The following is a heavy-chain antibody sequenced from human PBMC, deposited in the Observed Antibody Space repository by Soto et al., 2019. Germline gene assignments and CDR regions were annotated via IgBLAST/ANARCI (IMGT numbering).Heavy chain of an antibody. J-gene: IGHJ6*02. V-gene: IGHV3-48*02. CDR1: GFSLSDYA. D-gene: IGHD3-3*01. CDR2: ISSDSRTI. CDR3: ARIKLVEWFFINVDVYDMDV. Sequence: GGSLRVSCVASGFSLSDYAVNWVRQAPGKGLEWVSFISSDSRTIYYADSVEGRFTVSRDNARNSVSLQMDSLRDEDAAVYYCARIKLVEWFFINVDVYDMDVWGHGTPVTVSS.